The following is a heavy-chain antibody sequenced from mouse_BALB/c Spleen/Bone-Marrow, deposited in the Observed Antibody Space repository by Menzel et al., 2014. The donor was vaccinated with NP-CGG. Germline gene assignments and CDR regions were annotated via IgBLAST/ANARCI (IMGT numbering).Heavy chain of an antibody. V-gene: IGHV14-3*02. CDR3: ARWGITTGFAY. D-gene: IGHD2-4*01. Sequence: VQLQQSGAELVKPGASVKLSCTASGFNIKDTYMHWVKQRPEQGLEWIGRIDPANGNTKYDPKFQGKATITADTSSNTAYLQLSSLTSGDTAVYYCARWGITTGFAYWGQGTLVTVSA. CDR2: IDPANGNT. CDR1: GFNIKDTY. J-gene: IGHJ3*01.